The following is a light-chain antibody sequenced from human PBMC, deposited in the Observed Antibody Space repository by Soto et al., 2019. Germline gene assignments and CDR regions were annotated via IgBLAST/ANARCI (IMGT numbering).Light chain of an antibody. CDR1: QSIDNW. CDR3: QQYNTYSYT. V-gene: IGKV1-5*03. Sequence: DIQMPQSPSTLSASAGDRVTITCRASQSIDNWLAWYQQKPGKAPKLLIHEASSLESGVPSRFSGSGYGTEFTLTISSLQPDDFATYYCQQYNTYSYTFGQGTKVDIK. CDR2: EAS. J-gene: IGKJ2*01.